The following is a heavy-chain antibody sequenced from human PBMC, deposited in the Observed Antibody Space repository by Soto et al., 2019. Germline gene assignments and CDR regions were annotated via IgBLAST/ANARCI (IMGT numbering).Heavy chain of an antibody. J-gene: IGHJ4*02. CDR1: GFTFSSYT. D-gene: IGHD2-8*01. CDR2: ISSTTSYI. CDR3: ARDNGICYTALCYFDY. Sequence: PGGSLRLSCAASGFTFSSYTMSWVRQAPGKGLEWVSSISSTTSYIYYADSVKGRFTISRDNAKNSVYLEMNSLRAEDTALYYCARDNGICYTALCYFDYWGQGTLVTVSS. V-gene: IGHV3-21*01.